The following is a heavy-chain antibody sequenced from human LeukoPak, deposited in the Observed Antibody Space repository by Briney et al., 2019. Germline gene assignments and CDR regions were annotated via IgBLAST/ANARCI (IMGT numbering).Heavy chain of an antibody. CDR2: IYPGDSDT. CDR3: AKRKNPNVFYI. CDR1: GYSFTSYW. J-gene: IGHJ3*02. V-gene: IGHV5-51*01. D-gene: IGHD1-14*01. Sequence: GESLKISCKGSGYSFTSYWIGWVRQMPGKGLEWMGIIYPGDSDTRYSPSFQGQVTIAADKSISTAYLQWSSLKASDTAMYYCAKRKNPNVFYIGGQGKMVTVSA.